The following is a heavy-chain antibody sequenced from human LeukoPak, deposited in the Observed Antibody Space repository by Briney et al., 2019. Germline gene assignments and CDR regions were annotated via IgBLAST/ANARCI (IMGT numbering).Heavy chain of an antibody. J-gene: IGHJ3*02. CDR1: GFTFSSYS. CDR3: ARDGGIVVVTAISVRAFDI. Sequence: GGSLRLSCVASGFTFSSYSMNWVRQAPGKGLEWVSSISSSSSYIYYADSVKGRFTISRDNAKNSLYLQMNSLRAEDTAVYYCARDGGIVVVTAISVRAFDIWGQGTMVTVSS. CDR2: ISSSSSYI. V-gene: IGHV3-21*01. D-gene: IGHD2-21*02.